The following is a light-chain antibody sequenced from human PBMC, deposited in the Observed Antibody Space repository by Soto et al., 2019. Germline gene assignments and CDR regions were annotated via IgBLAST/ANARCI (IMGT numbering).Light chain of an antibody. CDR2: DAS. CDR3: LQHNSYPFT. V-gene: IGKV1-17*01. CDR1: QGIRSD. J-gene: IGKJ2*01. Sequence: DIQMTQSPSSLSASVGDRVTITCRASQGIRSDLGWFQQKPGKAPKALIYDASSLQSGVPSRFSGSGSGTEFTLTISSLQPEDFAIYYCLQHNSYPFTFGQGTKLEIK.